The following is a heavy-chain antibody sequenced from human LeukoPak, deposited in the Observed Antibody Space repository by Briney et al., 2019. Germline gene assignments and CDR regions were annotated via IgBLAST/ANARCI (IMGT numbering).Heavy chain of an antibody. Sequence: GGSLRLSCAASGFIFSSYGMHWVRQAPGKGLEWVAVIWNDGSNKYYADSVKGRFTISRDNSKNTLYLQMNSLRAEDTAVYYCANPTAAMYYFDYWGQGTLVTVSS. CDR1: GFIFSSYG. CDR3: ANPTAAMYYFDY. V-gene: IGHV3-33*06. J-gene: IGHJ4*02. D-gene: IGHD2-2*01. CDR2: IWNDGSNK.